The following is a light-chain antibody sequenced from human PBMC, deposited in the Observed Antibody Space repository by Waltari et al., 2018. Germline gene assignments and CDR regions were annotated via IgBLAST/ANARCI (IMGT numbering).Light chain of an antibody. CDR2: GNK. V-gene: IGLV1-44*01. CDR1: SSNIGRNL. Sequence: QSVLTQAPSASGTPGQRVTLYCSGSSSNIGRNLVSWSQQPPGAAPKFLIHGNKQGPSGVPDRFSGSKPCTSASLASSGLQSEDEADYYCASWDDSLSGWVFGGGTKLTVL. CDR3: ASWDDSLSGWV. J-gene: IGLJ3*02.